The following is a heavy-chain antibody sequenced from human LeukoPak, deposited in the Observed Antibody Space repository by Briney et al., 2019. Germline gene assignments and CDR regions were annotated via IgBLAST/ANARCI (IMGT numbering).Heavy chain of an antibody. Sequence: RAGGSLRLSCAASGFTFSDYYMSWIRQAPGKGLEWVSAISGSGGSTYYADSVKGRFTISRDNSKNTLYLQMNSLRAEDTAVYYCAKAPRGWPLYSYYFDYWGQGTLVTVSS. CDR3: AKAPRGWPLYSYYFDY. J-gene: IGHJ4*02. CDR2: ISGSGGST. V-gene: IGHV3-23*01. CDR1: GFTFSDYY. D-gene: IGHD6-19*01.